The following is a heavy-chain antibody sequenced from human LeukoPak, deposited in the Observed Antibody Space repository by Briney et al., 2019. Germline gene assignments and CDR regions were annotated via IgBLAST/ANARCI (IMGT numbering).Heavy chain of an antibody. CDR3: AKVDYLGESAAGYYFDY. CDR2: ISYDGSNK. Sequence: PGRSLRLSCAASGFTFSSYGMHWVRQAPGKGLEWVAAISYDGSNKYYADSVKGRFTISRDNSKNTLYLQMNSLRAEDTAVYYCAKVDYLGESAAGYYFDYWGQGTLVTVSS. D-gene: IGHD6-13*01. J-gene: IGHJ4*02. CDR1: GFTFSSYG. V-gene: IGHV3-30*18.